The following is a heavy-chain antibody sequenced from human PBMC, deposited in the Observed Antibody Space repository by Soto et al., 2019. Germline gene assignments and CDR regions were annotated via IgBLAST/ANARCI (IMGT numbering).Heavy chain of an antibody. Sequence: QVQLVESGGGVVQPGRSLRLSCATSGFTFRSYAMDWVRQAPGKGLEWVSVISSDGRNAYYADSVKGRFTISRDNSENTLFLQLNSLRAEDTAMYYCAGTTVTTVGYFDYWGQGTLVTVSS. CDR2: ISSDGRNA. J-gene: IGHJ4*02. CDR1: GFTFRSYA. D-gene: IGHD4-17*01. CDR3: AGTTVTTVGYFDY. V-gene: IGHV3-30*03.